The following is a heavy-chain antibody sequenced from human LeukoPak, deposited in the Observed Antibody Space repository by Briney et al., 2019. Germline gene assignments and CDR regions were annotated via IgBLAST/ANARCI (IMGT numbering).Heavy chain of an antibody. CDR1: GFTFSSSW. J-gene: IGHJ4*02. Sequence: PGGSLRLSCAASGFTFSSSWMSWVRQAPGKGLEWVANIKQDGSEKYYVDSVKGRFTISRDNAKNSLYLQMHSLRAEDTAVYYCAREGSSTSCYDYWGQGTLVTVSS. CDR2: IKQDGSEK. V-gene: IGHV3-7*04. CDR3: AREGSSTSCYDY. D-gene: IGHD2-2*01.